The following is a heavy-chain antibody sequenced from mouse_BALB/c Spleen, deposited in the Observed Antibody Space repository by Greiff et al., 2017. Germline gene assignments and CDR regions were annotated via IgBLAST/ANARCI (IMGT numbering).Heavy chain of an antibody. D-gene: IGHD2-3*01. J-gene: IGHJ2*01. CDR3: AREGNGYYNY. V-gene: IGHV5-9-4*01. CDR1: GFSFTSYA. CDR2: ISSGGSYT. Sequence: EVQLVESGAGLVKPGGSLKLSCAASGFSFTSYAMSWVRQFPEKRLEWVAEISSGGSYTYYPDTVTGRFTISRDNAKNTLYLEMSSLRSEDTAMYYCAREGNGYYNYWGQGTTLTVSS.